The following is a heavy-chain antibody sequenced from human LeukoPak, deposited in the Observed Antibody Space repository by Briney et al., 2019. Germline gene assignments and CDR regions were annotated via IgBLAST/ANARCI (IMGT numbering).Heavy chain of an antibody. J-gene: IGHJ5*02. CDR2: IYYSGST. CDR3: ARHAGGATGPYDWFDP. D-gene: IGHD1-26*01. Sequence: SETLSLTCTVSGGPISSSSYYWGWIRQPPGKGLEWIGSIYYSGSTYYNPSLKSRVTISVDTSKNQLSLKLSSVTAADTAVYYCARHAGGATGPYDWFDPWGQGTLVTVSS. CDR1: GGPISSSSYY. V-gene: IGHV4-39*01.